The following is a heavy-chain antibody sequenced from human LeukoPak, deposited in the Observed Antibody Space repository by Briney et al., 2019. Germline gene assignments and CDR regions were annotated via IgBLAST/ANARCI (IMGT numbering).Heavy chain of an antibody. Sequence: SETLSLTCTVSGGSISSYYWSWIRQPPGKGLEWIGYIYYSGSTNYNPSLKSRVTISVDKSKNQFSLKLSSVTAADTAVYYYARGYSSSWYFDYWGQGTLVTVSS. J-gene: IGHJ4*02. V-gene: IGHV4-59*12. CDR3: ARGYSSSWYFDY. CDR1: GGSISSYY. D-gene: IGHD6-13*01. CDR2: IYYSGST.